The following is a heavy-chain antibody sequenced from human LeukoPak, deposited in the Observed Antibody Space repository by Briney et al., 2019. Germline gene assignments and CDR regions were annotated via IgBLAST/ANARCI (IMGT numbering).Heavy chain of an antibody. CDR1: GYIFTGYV. CDR3: AREKTYSSSSWFDP. J-gene: IGHJ5*02. D-gene: IGHD6-13*01. Sequence: EASVKVSCKASGYIFTGYVIHWVRQAPGQRLXXXXXINVGNGNTKYSQTFQGRVSITRDTSASTAYMELDSLGSEDTAVYYCAREKTYSSSSWFDPWGQGTLVTVSS. CDR2: INVGNGNT. V-gene: IGHV1-3*01.